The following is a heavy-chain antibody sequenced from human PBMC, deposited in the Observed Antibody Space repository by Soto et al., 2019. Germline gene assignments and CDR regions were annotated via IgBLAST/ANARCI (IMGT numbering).Heavy chain of an antibody. CDR3: ARVPSSSGRAHFDY. V-gene: IGHV3-30-3*01. CDR1: GFTFSSYA. Sequence: ESVGGVVQPGRSLRLSCAASGFTFSSYAMHWVRQAPGKGLEWVAVISYDGSNKYYADSVKGRFTISRDNSKNTLYLQMNSLRAEDTAVYYWARVPSSSGRAHFDYWGQGTLVTVSS. J-gene: IGHJ4*02. CDR2: ISYDGSNK. D-gene: IGHD2-15*01.